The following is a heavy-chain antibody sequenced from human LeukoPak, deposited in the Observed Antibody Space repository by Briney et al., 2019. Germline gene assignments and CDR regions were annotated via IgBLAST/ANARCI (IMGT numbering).Heavy chain of an antibody. CDR2: IDPNGGGT. V-gene: IGHV1-2*02. CDR1: GYTFTGYY. Sequence: ASVKVSCKPSGYTFTGYYMHWVRQAPGQGPEWMGWIDPNGGGTNYPQKFQGRVTMTRDTSTNTAYLDLSRLRSDDTAVYYCARLNWTDGLDVWGQGTTVTVSS. J-gene: IGHJ6*02. CDR3: ARLNWTDGLDV. D-gene: IGHD1-1*01.